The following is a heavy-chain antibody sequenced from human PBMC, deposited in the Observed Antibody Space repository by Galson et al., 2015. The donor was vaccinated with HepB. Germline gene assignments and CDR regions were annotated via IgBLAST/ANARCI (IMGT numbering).Heavy chain of an antibody. CDR1: GYSFTSYW. Sequence: QSGAEVKKPGESLKISCKGSGYSFTSYWIGWVRQMPGKGLEWMGIIYPGDSDTRYSPSFQGQVTISADKSISTAYLQWSSLKASDTAMYYCARPPYSSSWYGYFQHWGQGTLVTVSS. V-gene: IGHV5-51*03. CDR3: ARPPYSSSWYGYFQH. CDR2: IYPGDSDT. D-gene: IGHD6-13*01. J-gene: IGHJ1*01.